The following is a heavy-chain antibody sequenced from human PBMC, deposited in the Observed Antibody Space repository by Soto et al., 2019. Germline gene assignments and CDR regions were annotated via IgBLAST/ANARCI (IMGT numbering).Heavy chain of an antibody. CDR3: ARAAYYYYYGMDV. CDR1: GFTFSSYA. CDR2: ISYDGNNK. J-gene: IGHJ6*02. Sequence: GGSLRLSCAASGFTFSSYALHWVRQAPGKGLEWVAFISYDGNNKYYADSVKGRFTISRDNSKNTLYLQMSSLRAEDAAVYYCARAAYYYYYGMDVWGQGTTVTVSS. V-gene: IGHV3-30-3*01.